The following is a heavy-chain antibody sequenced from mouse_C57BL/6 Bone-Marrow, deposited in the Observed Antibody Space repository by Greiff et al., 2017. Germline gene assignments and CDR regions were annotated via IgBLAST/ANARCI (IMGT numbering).Heavy chain of an antibody. CDR3: ARLYFDV. V-gene: IGHV1-82*01. Sequence: QVQLKESGPELVKPGASVKISCKASGYAFSSSWMNWVKQRPGKGLEWIGRIYPGDGDTNYNGKFKGKATLTADKSSSTAYMQLSSLTSEDSAVYFCARLYFDVWGTGTTVTVSS. CDR1: GYAFSSSW. CDR2: IYPGDGDT. J-gene: IGHJ1*03.